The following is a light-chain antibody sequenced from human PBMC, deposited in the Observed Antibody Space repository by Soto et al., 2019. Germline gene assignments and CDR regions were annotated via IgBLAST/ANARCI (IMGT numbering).Light chain of an antibody. CDR3: MQGTLWPWT. Sequence: VVMTQSPLSLPVTLGQPASISCTSSLSLVDSGGNTYFNWYQQRPGQPPLRLIYKISNREAGVPDRFSGSGSGTDFTLRISRVEAEDLGVYYCMQGTLWPWTFGQGTKVEIK. V-gene: IGKV2-30*01. J-gene: IGKJ1*01. CDR2: KIS. CDR1: LSLVDSGGNTY.